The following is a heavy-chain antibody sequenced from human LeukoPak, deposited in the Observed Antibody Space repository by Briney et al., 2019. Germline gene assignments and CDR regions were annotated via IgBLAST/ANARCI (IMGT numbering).Heavy chain of an antibody. Sequence: GGSLRLSCAASGFTVNTNYMTWVRQAPGKGLEWVSVTYAGGMTYYADSVKGRFTISRDNSKNVLYLQMNSLRAADTAVYYCARGTSRTSPLSGYYRGYFDYWGQGTLVTVSS. V-gene: IGHV3-66*02. CDR1: GFTVNTNY. J-gene: IGHJ4*02. CDR3: ARGTSRTSPLSGYYRGYFDY. D-gene: IGHD3-3*01. CDR2: TYAGGMT.